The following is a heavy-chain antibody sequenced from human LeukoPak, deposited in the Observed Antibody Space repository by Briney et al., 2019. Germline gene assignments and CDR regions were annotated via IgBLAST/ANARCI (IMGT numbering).Heavy chain of an antibody. D-gene: IGHD6-6*01. CDR3: ARLGGSSTLT. V-gene: IGHV3-21*01. CDR1: GFTFSSYS. J-gene: IGHJ4*02. Sequence: GGSLRLSRAASGFTFSSYSMNLVRPAPGKGPEWVSSISSSSSYILHPDSVKGRFTISRDDAKNFLSLQMHSLSAEYTAVFYCARLGGSSTLTWGQGTLVTVSS. CDR2: ISSSSSYI.